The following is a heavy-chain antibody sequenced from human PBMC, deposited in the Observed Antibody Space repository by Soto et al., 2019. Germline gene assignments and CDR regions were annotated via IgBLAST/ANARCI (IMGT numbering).Heavy chain of an antibody. Sequence: SETLSLTCTVSGGSIRSYYCSWIRQPPGKGLEWIGYIYYSGSTNYNPSLKSRVTISVDTSKNQFSLKLSSVTAAATALYYCERNLHYLPISQGRGQGSLVPVS. D-gene: IGHD3-3*01. CDR1: GGSIRSYY. V-gene: IGHV4-59*08. CDR2: IYYSGST. CDR3: ERNLHYLPISQG. J-gene: IGHJ4*02.